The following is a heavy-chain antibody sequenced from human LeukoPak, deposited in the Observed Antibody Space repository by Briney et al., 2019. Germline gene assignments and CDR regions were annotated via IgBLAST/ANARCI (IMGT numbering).Heavy chain of an antibody. CDR2: IYHSGST. CDR1: GGSMSTYY. J-gene: IGHJ6*04. V-gene: IGHV4-59*01. CDR3: ARGGYSGSVFPV. D-gene: IGHD5-12*01. Sequence: PSETLSLTCTVSGGSMSTYYWSWIRQPPGKGLEWIGYIYHSGSTNYNPSLKSRVTISVDTSKNHFSLKLSSVTAADTAVYYCARGGYSGSVFPVWGKGPRVPVSS.